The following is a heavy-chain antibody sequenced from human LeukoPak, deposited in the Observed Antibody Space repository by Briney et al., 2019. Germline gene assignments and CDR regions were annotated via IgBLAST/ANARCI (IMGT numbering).Heavy chain of an antibody. J-gene: IGHJ2*01. Sequence: AASVKVSCKASGGTFSSYAISWVRQAPGQGLEWMGGIIPIFCTANYAQKFQGRVTITTDESTSTAYMELSSLRSEDTAVYYCARVRDWDPKGAWYFDLWGRGTLVTVSS. CDR2: IIPIFCTA. CDR1: GGTFSSYA. V-gene: IGHV1-69*05. D-gene: IGHD3-9*01. CDR3: ARVRDWDPKGAWYFDL.